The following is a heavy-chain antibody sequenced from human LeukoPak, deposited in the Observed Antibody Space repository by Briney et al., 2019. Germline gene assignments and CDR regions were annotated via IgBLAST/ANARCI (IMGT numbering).Heavy chain of an antibody. CDR3: ARYGYGDYDGMDV. J-gene: IGHJ6*02. Sequence: GGSLRLSCVASGFTFSSYGMHWVRQAPGKGLEWVAVISNDGSNKYYADSVKGRFTISRDNAKNSLYLQMNSLRDEDTAVYYCARYGYGDYDGMDVWGQGTTVTVSS. V-gene: IGHV3-30*03. D-gene: IGHD4-17*01. CDR1: GFTFSSYG. CDR2: ISNDGSNK.